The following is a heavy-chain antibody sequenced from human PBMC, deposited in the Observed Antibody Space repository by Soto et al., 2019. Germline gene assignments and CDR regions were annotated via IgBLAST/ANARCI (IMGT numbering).Heavy chain of an antibody. CDR3: AKDALGAVAGTFDY. CDR2: ISWNSGSI. J-gene: IGHJ4*02. V-gene: IGHV3-9*01. CDR1: GFTFDDYA. Sequence: GGSLRLSCAASGFTFDDYAMHWVRQAPGKGLEWVSGISWNSGSIGYADSVKGRFTISRDNAKNSLYLQMNSLRAEDTTLYYCAKDALGAVAGTFDYWGQGTLVTVSS. D-gene: IGHD6-19*01.